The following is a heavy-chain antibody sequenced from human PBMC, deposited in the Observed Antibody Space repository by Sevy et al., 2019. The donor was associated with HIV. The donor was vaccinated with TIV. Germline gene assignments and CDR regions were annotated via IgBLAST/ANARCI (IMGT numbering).Heavy chain of an antibody. CDR1: GFGLNGNA. V-gene: IGHV3-23*01. D-gene: IGHD3-3*01. CDR2: IHGGDDTT. J-gene: IGHJ4*01. CDR3: ARDILGWAFDY. Sequence: GGSLRLSCAASGFGLNGNAMSWVRQAPGKGLGWVAAIHGGDDTTHYGDSVKGRFTMSRDSFKNILYLQMDSLRVEDTAVYYCARDILGWAFDYWGHGTMVTVSS.